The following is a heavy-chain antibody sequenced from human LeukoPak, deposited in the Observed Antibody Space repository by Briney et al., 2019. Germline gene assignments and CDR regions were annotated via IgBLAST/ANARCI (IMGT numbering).Heavy chain of an antibody. CDR1: GYTFTSYD. CDR2: MNPNSGNT. Sequence: GASVKVSCKASGYTFTSYDINWVRQATGQGLEWMGWMNPNSGNTGYAQKLQGRVTMTTDTSTSTAYMELRSLRSDDTAVYYCARDSGVIRTRYFDYWGQGTLVTVSP. D-gene: IGHD3-16*02. CDR3: ARDSGVIRTRYFDY. V-gene: IGHV1-8*01. J-gene: IGHJ4*02.